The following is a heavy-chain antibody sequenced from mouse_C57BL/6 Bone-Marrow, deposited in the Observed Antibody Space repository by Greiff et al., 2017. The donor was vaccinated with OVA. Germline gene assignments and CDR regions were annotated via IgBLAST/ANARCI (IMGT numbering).Heavy chain of an antibody. J-gene: IGHJ3*01. D-gene: IGHD2-1*01. Sequence: VQLKESGAELVRPGASVTLSCKASGYTFTDYEMHWVKQTPVHGLEWIGAIDPETGGTAYNQKFKGKAILTADKSSSTAYMELRSLTSEDSAVYYCTIYYGNLAWFAYWGQGTLVTVSA. CDR2: IDPETGGT. CDR1: GYTFTDYE. CDR3: TIYYGNLAWFAY. V-gene: IGHV1-15*01.